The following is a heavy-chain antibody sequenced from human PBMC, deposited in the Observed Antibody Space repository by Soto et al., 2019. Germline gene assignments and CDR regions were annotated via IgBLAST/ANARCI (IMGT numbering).Heavy chain of an antibody. CDR3: AFVGRGGEWLLLY. D-gene: IGHD3-22*01. CDR2: ISYDGNNK. V-gene: IGHV3-30*19. Sequence: FSGHVVNWVRHAKRKGLEWVALISYDGNNKYYADSVRGRFTISRDNSKNTMDLQMNSLRPEDTAVYYCAFVGRGGEWLLLYWGHGTVFTVSS. J-gene: IGHJ4*01. CDR1: FSGHV.